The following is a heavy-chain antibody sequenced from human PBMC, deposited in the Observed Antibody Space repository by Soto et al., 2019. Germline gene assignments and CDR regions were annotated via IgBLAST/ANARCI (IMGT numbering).Heavy chain of an antibody. CDR1: GFTVSSNY. J-gene: IGHJ6*03. Sequence: GGSLRLSCAASGFTVSSNYMSWVRQAPGKGLEWVSVIYSGGSTYYAASVKGRFTISRDNSKNTLYLQMNSLRAEDTAVYYCARDLRAAVPAARDYYYMDVWGKGTTVTVSS. D-gene: IGHD2-2*01. V-gene: IGHV3-66*01. CDR3: ARDLRAAVPAARDYYYMDV. CDR2: IYSGGST.